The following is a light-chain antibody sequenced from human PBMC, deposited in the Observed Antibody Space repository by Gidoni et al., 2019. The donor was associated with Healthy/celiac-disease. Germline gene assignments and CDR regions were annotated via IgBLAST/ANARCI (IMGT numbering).Light chain of an antibody. J-gene: IGLJ2*01. CDR1: SSNIGAGYD. CDR3: QSYDTSLSAVI. V-gene: IGLV1-40*01. CDR2: RNS. Sequence: QSVLTQPPSVSGAPGQRVTISCTGSSSNIGAGYDVHWYQHLPGTAPKLLIYRNSNRPSGVPDRFSGSKSGTSAFLAITGLQAEDEADYYCQSYDTSLSAVIFGGGTKLTVL.